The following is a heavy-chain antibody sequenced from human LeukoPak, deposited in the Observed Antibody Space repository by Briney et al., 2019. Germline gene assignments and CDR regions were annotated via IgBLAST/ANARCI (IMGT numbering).Heavy chain of an antibody. J-gene: IGHJ5*02. CDR1: GDSITSGYY. V-gene: IGHV4-38-2*01. D-gene: IGHD5-18*01. CDR3: ARSLSVDTALVGVHWFDP. Sequence: KPSETLSLTCVVSGDSITSGYYWAWIRQPPGKGLEWIGSIFHSGSTYRNPSLRSRVTISLNTSKNQISLILSSMTAADTAVYYCARSLSVDTALVGVHWFDPWGQGTLVTVSS. CDR2: IFHSGST.